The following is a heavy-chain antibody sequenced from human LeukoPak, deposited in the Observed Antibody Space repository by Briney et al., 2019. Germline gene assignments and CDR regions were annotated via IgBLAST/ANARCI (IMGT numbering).Heavy chain of an antibody. CDR3: ARVGVDYSGNVLKYFFDY. Sequence: PSETLSLTCTVSGGSISSYQWSWIRQPPGKGLEWIGNIYDSGSANYNPSLKSRVVISVDTSKNQFSLNLTPVTAADTAVYYCARVGVDYSGNVLKYFFDYWGQGTLVTVSS. V-gene: IGHV4-59*01. CDR2: IYDSGSA. D-gene: IGHD4-23*01. CDR1: GGSISSYQ. J-gene: IGHJ4*02.